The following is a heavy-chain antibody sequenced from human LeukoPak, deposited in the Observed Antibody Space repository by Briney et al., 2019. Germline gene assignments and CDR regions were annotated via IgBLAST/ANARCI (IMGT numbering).Heavy chain of an antibody. CDR2: INPSSGGT. Sequence: GASVKVPCKASGYTFTGYYMHWVRQAPGQGLEWMGWINPSSGGTNYAQKFQGSVTMTRDTSISTAYMELSRLRSDDTAVYYCARDAYSSFWFDPWGQGTLVTVSS. CDR3: ARDAYSSFWFDP. J-gene: IGHJ5*02. V-gene: IGHV1-2*02. D-gene: IGHD6-6*01. CDR1: GYTFTGYY.